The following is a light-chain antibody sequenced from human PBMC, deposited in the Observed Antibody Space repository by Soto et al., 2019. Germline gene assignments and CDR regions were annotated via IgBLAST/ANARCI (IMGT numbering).Light chain of an antibody. V-gene: IGLV2-14*01. Sequence: QSALTQPASVSGSPGQSITISCSGTNSDIGGYDYVSWYQQHPGKAPKLTIYEVSNRPSGVSNRFSGSKSGDTASLTISGLQPGDEADYYCCSYSRGSTPVIFGGGTKLTVL. CDR3: CSYSRGSTPVI. J-gene: IGLJ2*01. CDR1: NSDIGGYDY. CDR2: EVS.